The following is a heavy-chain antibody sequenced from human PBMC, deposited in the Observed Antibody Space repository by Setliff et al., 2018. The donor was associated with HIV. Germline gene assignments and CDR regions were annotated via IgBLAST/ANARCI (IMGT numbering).Heavy chain of an antibody. CDR3: ARGSPYGDYEPFAFDI. J-gene: IGHJ3*02. CDR1: GGSISSGIYY. D-gene: IGHD4-17*01. V-gene: IGHV4-61*02. CDR2: IYTSGST. Sequence: PSETLSLTCTVSGGSISSGIYYWSWIRQPAGKGLEWIGRIYTSGSTNYNPSLKSRVTISVDTSKNQFSLKLSSVTAADTAVYYCARGSPYGDYEPFAFDIWGQGTMVTVSS.